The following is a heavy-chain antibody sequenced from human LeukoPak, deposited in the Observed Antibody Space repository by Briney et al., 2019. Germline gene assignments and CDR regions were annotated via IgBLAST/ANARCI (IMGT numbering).Heavy chain of an antibody. CDR2: IYYSGSN. V-gene: IGHV4-59*01. CDR3: AREGSSSWYASGWFDP. CDR1: GGSISSYY. J-gene: IGHJ5*02. D-gene: IGHD6-13*01. Sequence: SETLSLACTVSGGSISSYYWSWIRQPPGKGLEWIGYIYYSGSNNYNPSLKSRVTISVDTSKNQFSLKLSSVTAADTAVYYCAREGSSSWYASGWFDPWGQGTLVTVSS.